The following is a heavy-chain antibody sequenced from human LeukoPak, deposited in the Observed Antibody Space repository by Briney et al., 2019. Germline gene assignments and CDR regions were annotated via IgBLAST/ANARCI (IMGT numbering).Heavy chain of an antibody. J-gene: IGHJ1*01. V-gene: IGHV1-2*02. CDR2: INPNSGGT. D-gene: IGHD2-15*01. Sequence: GASVKVSCKASGYTFTDYYIHWVRQAPGQGLEWMGWINPNSGGTNYVQKFQGRVTMTRDTSISTAYMELSSLRSDDTAVYYCATPPWHCNGGSCPLKYWGQGTLVTVSS. CDR1: GYTFTDYY. CDR3: ATPPWHCNGGSCPLKY.